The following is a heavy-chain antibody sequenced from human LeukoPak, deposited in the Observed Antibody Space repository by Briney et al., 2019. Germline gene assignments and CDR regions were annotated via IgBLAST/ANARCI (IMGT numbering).Heavy chain of an antibody. Sequence: SETLSLTCTVSGGSISSSSYYWGWIRQPPGKGLEWIGSIYYSGSTYYNPSLKSRVTISVDTSKNQFSLKLSSVTAADTAVYYCARVDGGSYSTIFQLGDKNFDYWGQGTLVTVSS. V-gene: IGHV4-39*07. J-gene: IGHJ4*02. D-gene: IGHD1-26*01. CDR3: ARVDGGSYSTIFQLGDKNFDY. CDR1: GGSISSSSYY. CDR2: IYYSGST.